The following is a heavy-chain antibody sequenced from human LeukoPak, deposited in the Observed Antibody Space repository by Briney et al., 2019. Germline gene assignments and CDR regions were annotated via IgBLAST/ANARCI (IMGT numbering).Heavy chain of an antibody. D-gene: IGHD5-18*01. CDR3: ARDRRYSYGYDY. J-gene: IGHJ4*02. V-gene: IGHV4-59*01. Sequence: ASETLSLTCTVSGGSNSSYYWSWIRQPPGKGLEWIGYIYYSGSTNYNPSLKSRVTISVDTSKNQFSLKLSSVTAADTAVYYCARDRRYSYGYDYWGQGTLVTVSS. CDR2: IYYSGST. CDR1: GGSNSSYY.